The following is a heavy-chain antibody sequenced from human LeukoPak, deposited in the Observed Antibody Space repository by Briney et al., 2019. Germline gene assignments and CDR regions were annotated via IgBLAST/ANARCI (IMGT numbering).Heavy chain of an antibody. CDR2: IYPGDSDT. J-gene: IGHJ4*02. Sequence: GESLKISCKGSGYSFTSYWIGWVRQMPGKGLEWMGIIYPGDSDTPYSPSFQGQVTISADKSIRTAYLQWSSLKASDTAIYYCARHHDYGDYGCFDYWGQGTLVTVSS. V-gene: IGHV5-51*01. CDR3: ARHHDYGDYGCFDY. D-gene: IGHD4-17*01. CDR1: GYSFTSYW.